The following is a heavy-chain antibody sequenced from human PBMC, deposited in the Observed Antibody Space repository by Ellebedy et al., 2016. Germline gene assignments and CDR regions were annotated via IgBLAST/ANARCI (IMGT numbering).Heavy chain of an antibody. V-gene: IGHV3-23*01. CDR3: RPGHYANL. J-gene: IGHJ5*02. Sequence: GGSLRLSXAASGFTFSTFDMNWVRQAPGKGLEWVSTISPGSDITRLADSVKGRFTISRDNFKNSVYLRMNSLRVDDTAVYYCRPGHYANLWGHGTLVTVSS. CDR2: ISPGSDIT. D-gene: IGHD4-17*01. CDR1: GFTFSTFD.